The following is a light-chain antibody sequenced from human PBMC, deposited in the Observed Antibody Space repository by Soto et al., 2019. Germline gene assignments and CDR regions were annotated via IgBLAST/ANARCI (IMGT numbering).Light chain of an antibody. CDR1: SGHSNYA. CDR2: LIRDGSH. V-gene: IGLV4-69*01. J-gene: IGLJ2*01. CDR3: QTWGTGIVI. Sequence: QSVLTQSPSASASLGASVKLTCTLSSGHSNYAIAWHQQQPEKGPRYLMKLIRDGSHSKGDGIPNRFSGSSSGAERYLTISSLQSEDEADYYCQTWGTGIVIFGGGTQLTVL.